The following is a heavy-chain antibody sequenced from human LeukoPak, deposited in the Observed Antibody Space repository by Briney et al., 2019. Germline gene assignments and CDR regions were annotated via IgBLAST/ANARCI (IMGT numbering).Heavy chain of an antibody. CDR3: ARHADCGGDCYGANWFDP. Sequence: SETLSLTCTVSGGSISSYYWSWIRQPPGKGLEGIAHIYYSGSTNYNPPFKSRVTISVETCKKLFSLKLSSLTPAETSVYYCARHADCGGDCYGANWFDPWAQGTLVTVSS. CDR1: GGSISSYY. V-gene: IGHV4-59*08. D-gene: IGHD2-21*02. CDR2: IYYSGST. J-gene: IGHJ5*02.